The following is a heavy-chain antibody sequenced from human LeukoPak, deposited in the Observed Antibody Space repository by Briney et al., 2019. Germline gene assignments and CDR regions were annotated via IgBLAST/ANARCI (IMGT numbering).Heavy chain of an antibody. D-gene: IGHD5-12*01. J-gene: IGHJ4*02. Sequence: GGSLRLSCAASGFTFSSYALSWVRQAPGKGLEWVSGITDSGTGTYYADSVKGRFTISRDNSKSTLYFQMNSLTAEDTAIYYCTRDVAWPADRFDLWGQGSLVTVSS. CDR3: TRDVAWPADRFDL. CDR2: ITDSGTGT. CDR1: GFTFSSYA. V-gene: IGHV3-23*01.